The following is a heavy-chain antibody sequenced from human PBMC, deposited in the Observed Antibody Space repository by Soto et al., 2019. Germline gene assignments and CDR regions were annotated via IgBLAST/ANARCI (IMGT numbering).Heavy chain of an antibody. CDR1: GGSISSGGYY. CDR3: ARCRRSFDSSGYPGWFAP. CDR2: IYHSGTA. J-gene: IGHJ5*02. V-gene: IGHV4-31*03. D-gene: IGHD3-22*01. Sequence: QVQLQESGPGLVKPSQTLSLTCTVSGGSISSGGYYWGWVRQHPEKGLEWIGFIYHSGTAYHNPSLNSRISLSVDTSKNQFSLNLTSVTAADTAVYYCARCRRSFDSSGYPGWFAPWGQGTLVTVSS.